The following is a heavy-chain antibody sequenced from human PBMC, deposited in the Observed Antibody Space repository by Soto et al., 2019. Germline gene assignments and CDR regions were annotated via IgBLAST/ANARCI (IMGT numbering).Heavy chain of an antibody. CDR1: QISFSSYW. CDR3: APDLNWPKY. J-gene: IGHJ4*01. Sequence: EEQLVESGGGLVQPGGSLKLSCVVSQISFSSYWMTWVRQAPGKGLECVANINQDGSEKYYEDSVKGRFTISRDNTKNSLYLHINSLRAEDTAVYYCAPDLNWPKYWGHGTLVAVSS. V-gene: IGHV3-7*01. CDR2: INQDGSEK. D-gene: IGHD1-20*01.